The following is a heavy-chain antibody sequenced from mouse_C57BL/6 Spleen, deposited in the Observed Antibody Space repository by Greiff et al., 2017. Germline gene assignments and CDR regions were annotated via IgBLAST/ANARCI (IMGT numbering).Heavy chain of an antibody. D-gene: IGHD1-1*01. J-gene: IGHJ4*01. CDR3: ASEGCTVDYAMEY. V-gene: IGHV1-53*01. CDR2: INPSNGGT. CDR1: GFTFTSYW. Sequence: QVQLQQPGTELVKPGASVKLSCKASGFTFTSYWMHWVKQRPGQGLEWIGNINPSNGGTNYNEKFKSKATLTVDNSSSTAYMQLSSLTTEDAAVYYCASEGCTVDYAMEYWGQGTSVTV.